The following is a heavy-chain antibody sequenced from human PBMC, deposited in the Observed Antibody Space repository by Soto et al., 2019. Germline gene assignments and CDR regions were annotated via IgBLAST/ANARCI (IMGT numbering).Heavy chain of an antibody. CDR3: ARQGRAVSSYDFDY. Sequence: EVQLVESGGGLVQPGGSLRLSCAASGFTFSSYAMHWVRQAPGKGLEYVSAISSNGGSTYYANSVKGRFTISRDNSKKTLYRQLGSVRAEDMALYYCARQGRAVSSYDFDYRGQGTLVTVSS. D-gene: IGHD3-10*01. CDR2: ISSNGGST. J-gene: IGHJ4*02. CDR1: GFTFSSYA. V-gene: IGHV3-64*01.